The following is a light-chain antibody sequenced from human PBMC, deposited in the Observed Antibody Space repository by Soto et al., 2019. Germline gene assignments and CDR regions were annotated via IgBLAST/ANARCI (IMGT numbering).Light chain of an antibody. CDR1: QSLLHSNGNTY. CDR3: MQGPHGPWT. V-gene: IGKV2-28*01. Sequence: DVVMTQSPLSLPVTPGEPASISCRSSQSLLHSNGNTYLDWYLQKPGQSPQLLIYLSFNRASGVPDMFSGSGTGTDFTLKISRVEAEDVGVYYCMQGPHGPWTFGQGTKVEIK. J-gene: IGKJ1*01. CDR2: LSF.